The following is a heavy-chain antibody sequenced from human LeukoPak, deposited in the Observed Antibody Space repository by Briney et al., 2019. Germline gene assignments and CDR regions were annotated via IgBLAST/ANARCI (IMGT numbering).Heavy chain of an antibody. Sequence: GRSLRLSCAASRFTFSTYAMHWVRQAPGKGLEWVAGISNDGTNEDHADSGKGRFTISRDNSKNTLYLQMNSLRADDTAIYYCARDRIAVAGMGAFQHWGQGTLVTVSS. CDR1: RFTFSTYA. CDR2: ISNDGTNE. CDR3: ARDRIAVAGMGAFQH. V-gene: IGHV3-30-3*01. D-gene: IGHD6-19*01. J-gene: IGHJ1*01.